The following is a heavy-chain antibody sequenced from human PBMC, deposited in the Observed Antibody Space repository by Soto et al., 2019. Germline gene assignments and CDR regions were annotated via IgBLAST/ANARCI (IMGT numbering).Heavy chain of an antibody. Sequence: LRLSCAASGFTFSSYGMHWVRQAPGKGLEWVAVISYDGSNKYYADSVKGRFTISRDSSKNTLYLQMNSLRAEDTAVYYCAKGKQLADAFDTWGQGAMVTVSS. D-gene: IGHD6-13*01. CDR1: GFTFSSYG. CDR3: AKGKQLADAFDT. CDR2: ISYDGSNK. V-gene: IGHV3-30*18. J-gene: IGHJ3*02.